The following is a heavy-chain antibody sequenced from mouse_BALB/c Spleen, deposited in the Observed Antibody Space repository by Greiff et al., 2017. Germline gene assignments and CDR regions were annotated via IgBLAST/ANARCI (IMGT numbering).Heavy chain of an antibody. V-gene: IGHV5-4*02. Sequence: EVHLVESGGGLVKPGGSLKLSCAASGFTFSDYYMYWVRQTPEKRLEWVATISDGGSYTYYPDSVKGRFTISRDNAKNNLYLQMSSLKSEDTAMYYCARGQSSYDYWGQGTTLTVSS. D-gene: IGHD1-1*01. CDR3: ARGQSSYDY. CDR2: ISDGGSYT. J-gene: IGHJ2*01. CDR1: GFTFSDYY.